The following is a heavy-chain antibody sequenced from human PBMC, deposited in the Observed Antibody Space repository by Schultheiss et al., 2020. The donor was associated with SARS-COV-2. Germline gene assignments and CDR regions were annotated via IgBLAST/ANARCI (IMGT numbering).Heavy chain of an antibody. V-gene: IGHV3-33*01. D-gene: IGHD6-13*01. CDR3: VRGRRIPAAGRRYFDY. CDR2: IWYDGSKK. CDR1: GFTFSSYG. J-gene: IGHJ4*02. Sequence: GESLKISCAASGFTFSSYGMHWVRQAPGKGLEWVAVIWYDGSKKYYADSVKGRFTISRDNSKNSLYLQMNSLRAEDTAVYYCVRGRRIPAAGRRYFDYWGQGTLVTVSS.